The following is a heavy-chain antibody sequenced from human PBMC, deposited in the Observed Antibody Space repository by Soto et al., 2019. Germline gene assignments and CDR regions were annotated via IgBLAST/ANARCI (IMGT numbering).Heavy chain of an antibody. Sequence: QVRLAQSGAEVKSPGSSVRVSCKASGATFSTYGITWVRQAPRQGLEWVGAILPMFRKTNYAQKFQGRVTIIADKSPDTVYLDLSRLRSDDTAIYFCAIVVQLGSNYGMDVWGQGTTVVVSS. V-gene: IGHV1-69*06. D-gene: IGHD1-1*01. CDR1: GATFSTYG. CDR2: ILPMFRKT. J-gene: IGHJ6*02. CDR3: AIVVQLGSNYGMDV.